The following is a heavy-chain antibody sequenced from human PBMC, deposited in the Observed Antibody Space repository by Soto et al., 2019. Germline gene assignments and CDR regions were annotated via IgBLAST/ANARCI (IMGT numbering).Heavy chain of an antibody. CDR1: GFTFSSYG. D-gene: IGHD1-26*01. Sequence: HPGGSLRLSCAASGFTFSSYGMHWVRQAPGKGLEWVAVISYDGSNKYYADSVKGRFTISRDNSKNTLYLQMNSLRAEDTAVYYCAKDRTIVGATAIDYWGQGTLVTVSS. CDR3: AKDRTIVGATAIDY. J-gene: IGHJ4*02. V-gene: IGHV3-30*18. CDR2: ISYDGSNK.